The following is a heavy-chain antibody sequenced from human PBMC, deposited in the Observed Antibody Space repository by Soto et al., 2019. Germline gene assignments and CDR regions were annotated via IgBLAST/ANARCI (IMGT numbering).Heavy chain of an antibody. D-gene: IGHD3-10*01. CDR2: IIPMFDIV. V-gene: IGHV1-69*10. Sequence: SVKVSCKASGGTFGSNAISWVRQAPGQGLEWMGGIIPMFDIVHFAQKLQGRVTMTTDTSTSTAYMELRSLRSDDTAVYYCARDQFGELYDYWGQGTLVT. J-gene: IGHJ4*02. CDR3: ARDQFGELYDY. CDR1: GGTFGSNA.